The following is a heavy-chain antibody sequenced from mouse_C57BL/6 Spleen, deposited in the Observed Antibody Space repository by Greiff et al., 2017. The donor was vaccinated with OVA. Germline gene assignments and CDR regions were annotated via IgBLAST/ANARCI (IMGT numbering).Heavy chain of an antibody. V-gene: IGHV14-4*01. D-gene: IGHD2-1*01. CDR3: STGGNYEAY. CDR2: IDPENGDT. Sequence: EVQLQQSGAELVRPGASVKLSCTASGFNIKDDYMHWVKQRPEQGLEWIGWIDPENGDTEYASKVQGKATITADTSSNTAYLQLSSLTSEDTAVYYCSTGGNYEAYWGQGTLVTVSA. J-gene: IGHJ3*01. CDR1: GFNIKDDY.